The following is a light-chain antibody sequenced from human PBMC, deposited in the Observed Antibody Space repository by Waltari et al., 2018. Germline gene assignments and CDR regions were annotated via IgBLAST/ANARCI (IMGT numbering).Light chain of an antibody. CDR2: EVS. CDR3: CSYAGSSTFGV. CDR1: SSDVGRYNL. J-gene: IGLJ3*02. Sequence: QSALTQPASVSGSPGQSITISCTGTSSDVGRYNLVSWYQQHPGKAPKLMIYEVSKRPSGVSNRFSGSKSGNTASLTISGLQVEDEADYYCCSYAGSSTFGVFGGGTKLTVL. V-gene: IGLV2-23*02.